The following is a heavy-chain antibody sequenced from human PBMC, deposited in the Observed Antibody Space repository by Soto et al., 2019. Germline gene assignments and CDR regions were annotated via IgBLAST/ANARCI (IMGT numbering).Heavy chain of an antibody. Sequence: SETLSLTCAVYGGSFSGYYWSWIRQPPGKGLEWIGEINHSGSTNYNPSLKSRVTISVDTSKNQFSLKLSSVTAADTAVYYCARAPVAGNGFDYWSQGTLVTVSS. CDR3: ARAPVAGNGFDY. V-gene: IGHV4-34*01. CDR2: INHSGST. CDR1: GGSFSGYY. J-gene: IGHJ4*02. D-gene: IGHD6-19*01.